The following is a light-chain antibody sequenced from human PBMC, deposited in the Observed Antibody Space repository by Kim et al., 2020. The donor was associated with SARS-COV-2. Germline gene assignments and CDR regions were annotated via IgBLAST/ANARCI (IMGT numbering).Light chain of an antibody. CDR3: ATWDSSLSVGV. Sequence: QSVLTQPPSVSAAPGHKVTISCSGSRSNIGNNPVSWYQQFPGTATRLITYDNDKRPSGIPDRFSSSKSGTSATLGITGLRTGDEADYYCATWDSSLSVGVFGGGTQLTVL. V-gene: IGLV1-51*01. J-gene: IGLJ3*02. CDR1: RSNIGNNP. CDR2: DND.